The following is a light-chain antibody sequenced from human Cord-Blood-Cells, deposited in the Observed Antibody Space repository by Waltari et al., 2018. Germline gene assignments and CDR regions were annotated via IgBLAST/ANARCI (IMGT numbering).Light chain of an antibody. CDR3: QQYGSSPPT. CDR2: GAS. CDR1: QSVSSSY. J-gene: IGKJ3*01. V-gene: IGKV3-20*01. Sequence: EIVLTPSPGTLSLSPGERATLSCRASQSVSSSYLAWYQQKPGQAPRLLIYGASSRATGSPDRFSGSGSGTDFTLTISRLEPEDFAVYYCQQYGSSPPTFGPGTKVDIK.